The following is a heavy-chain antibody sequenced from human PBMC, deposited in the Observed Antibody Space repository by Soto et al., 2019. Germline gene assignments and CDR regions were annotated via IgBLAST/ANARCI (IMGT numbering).Heavy chain of an antibody. CDR3: ARDEARPLGY. CDR2: IKPDGSEK. J-gene: IGHJ4*02. D-gene: IGHD6-6*01. CDR1: GFTFSSYW. Sequence: EVQLVESGGGLVQPGGSLRLSCEASGFTFSSYWMSWVRQAPGKGLEWVANIKPDGSEKYYVDSVRGRFTISRDNVENALNLQMNSLRAEDAALYYCARDEARPLGYWGQGNLVTVSS. V-gene: IGHV3-7*01.